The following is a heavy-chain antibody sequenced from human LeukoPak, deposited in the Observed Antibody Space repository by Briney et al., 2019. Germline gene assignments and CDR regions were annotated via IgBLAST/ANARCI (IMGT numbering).Heavy chain of an antibody. CDR2: ISTNTGNP. Sequence: ASVKVSCKASGYIFTSYSMNWVRQAPGQGLEWMGWISTNTGNPTYAQGFTGRFVFSLDTSVSTAYLQISSLKAEDTAVYYCAREAHSMQWERRHDAFDIWGQGTMVTVSS. V-gene: IGHV7-4-1*02. CDR1: GYIFTSYS. CDR3: AREAHSMQWERRHDAFDI. D-gene: IGHD1-26*01. J-gene: IGHJ3*02.